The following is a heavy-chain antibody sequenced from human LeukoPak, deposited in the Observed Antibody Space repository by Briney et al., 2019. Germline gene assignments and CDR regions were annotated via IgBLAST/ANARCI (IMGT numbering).Heavy chain of an antibody. CDR2: ISYDGSNK. V-gene: IGHV3-30-3*01. Sequence: GGSLRLSCAASGLTFSSYAMHWVRQAPGKGLEWVAVISYDGSNKYYADSVKGRFTISRDNSKNSLSLQMNSLRVDDTAVYYCARAPGRLLWYGESPIGYGMDVWGQGTTVTVSS. CDR3: ARAPGRLLWYGESPIGYGMDV. J-gene: IGHJ6*02. CDR1: GLTFSSYA. D-gene: IGHD3-10*01.